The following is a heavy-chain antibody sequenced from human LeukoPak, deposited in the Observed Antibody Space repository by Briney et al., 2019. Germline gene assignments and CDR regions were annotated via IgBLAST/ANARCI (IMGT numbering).Heavy chain of an antibody. CDR1: GFTFSSYG. J-gene: IGHJ3*02. V-gene: IGHV3-30*18. CDR3: AKDRDAFDI. Sequence: AGSLRLSCAASGFTFSSYGMRWVRQAPGKGLEWVAVISYNGSNTYYADSVKGRFTISRDNSKNTLYLQMNSLRAEDTAVYYCAKDRDAFDIWGQGTMVTVSS. CDR2: ISYNGSNT.